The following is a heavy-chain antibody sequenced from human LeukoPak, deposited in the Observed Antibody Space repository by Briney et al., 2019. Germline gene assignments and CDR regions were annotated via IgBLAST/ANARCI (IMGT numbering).Heavy chain of an antibody. J-gene: IGHJ4*02. CDR1: GGTFSSYA. CDR3: ASTSGSSGWYSPPDY. D-gene: IGHD6-19*01. Sequence: SVKVSCKASGGTFSSYAISWVRQAPGQGLEWMGRIIPIFGIANYAQKFQGRVTITADKSTSTAYMELSSLRSEDTAVYYCASTSGSSGWYSPPDYWGQGTLVTVSP. V-gene: IGHV1-69*04. CDR2: IIPIFGIA.